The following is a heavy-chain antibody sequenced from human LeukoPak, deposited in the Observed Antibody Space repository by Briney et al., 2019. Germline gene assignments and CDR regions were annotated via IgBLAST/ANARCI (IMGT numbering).Heavy chain of an antibody. J-gene: IGHJ4*02. Sequence: ASVKVSCKVSGYTLTELSMHWVRQAPGKGLEWMGGFDPEDGETIYAQKIQGRVTMTEDTSTGTAYMELSSLRSEDTAVYYCATGVNTMVRGIHIDYWGQGTLVTVSS. D-gene: IGHD3-10*01. CDR2: FDPEDGET. CDR1: GYTLTELS. V-gene: IGHV1-24*01. CDR3: ATGVNTMVRGIHIDY.